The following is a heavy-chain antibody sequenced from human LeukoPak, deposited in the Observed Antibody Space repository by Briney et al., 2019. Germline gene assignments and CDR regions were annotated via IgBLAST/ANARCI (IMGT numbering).Heavy chain of an antibody. D-gene: IGHD6-19*01. CDR3: ARASRVAGRFDP. CDR1: GGSISSGDYY. V-gene: IGHV4-30-4*01. J-gene: IGHJ5*02. Sequence: SETLSLTCTVSGGSISSGDYYWNWIRQPPGKGLEWIGYIYYGGSTYYNPSLKSRVTISVDTSKNQFSLKLSSVTAADTAVYYCARASRVAGRFDPWGQGTLVTVSS. CDR2: IYYGGST.